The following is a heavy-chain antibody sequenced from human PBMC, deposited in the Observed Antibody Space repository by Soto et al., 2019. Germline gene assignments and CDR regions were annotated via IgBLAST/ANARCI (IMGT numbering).Heavy chain of an antibody. J-gene: IGHJ5*02. Sequence: SSETLSLTCAVYGGSFSGYYWSWVRPPPGKGLEWIGEINHSGSTNYNPSLKSRVTISVDTSKNQFSLKLSSVTAADTAVYYCARAEVDTAMVNWFDPWGQGTLVTVSS. V-gene: IGHV4-34*01. CDR1: GGSFSGYY. CDR3: ARAEVDTAMVNWFDP. CDR2: INHSGST. D-gene: IGHD5-18*01.